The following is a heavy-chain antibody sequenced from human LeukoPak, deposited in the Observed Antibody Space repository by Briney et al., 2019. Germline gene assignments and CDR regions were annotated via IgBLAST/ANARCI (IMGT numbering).Heavy chain of an antibody. V-gene: IGHV3-48*03. Sequence: GGSLRLSCAASGFTLSSFEMNWVRQAPGKGLEWVSHIYSSDATYADSVKGRFSISRGNAKNSLFLQMNSLRDEDTAVYYCARDLHYAFDIWGQGTMVTVSS. CDR1: GFTLSSFE. D-gene: IGHD3-10*01. J-gene: IGHJ3*02. CDR2: IYSSDAT. CDR3: ARDLHYAFDI.